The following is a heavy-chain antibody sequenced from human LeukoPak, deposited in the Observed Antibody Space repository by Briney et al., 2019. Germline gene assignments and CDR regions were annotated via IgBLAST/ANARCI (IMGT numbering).Heavy chain of an antibody. D-gene: IGHD3-16*02. CDR3: ARDRLSLYGLDY. Sequence: ASVKVSCKASGYTFTGYYIHWVRQAPGQGLEWMGWINPNSGGTNYAQKFQGRVTMTRDTSISTAYMELSRLRSDDTAVYYCARDRLSLYGLDYWGQGTLVTVSS. CDR2: INPNSGGT. J-gene: IGHJ4*02. CDR1: GYTFTGYY. V-gene: IGHV1-2*02.